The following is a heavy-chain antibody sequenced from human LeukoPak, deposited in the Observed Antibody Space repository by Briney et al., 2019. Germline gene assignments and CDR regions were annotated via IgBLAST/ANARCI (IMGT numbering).Heavy chain of an antibody. CDR3: VRLLNRDY. Sequence: GGSLRLSCAASGFTFSSYSMNWVRQAPGKGLEWVSYISSSSNTIYYADSVKGRFTISRDNAKNSLYLQMNSLRAEDTAVYYCVRLLNRDYWGQGTLVTVSS. J-gene: IGHJ4*02. V-gene: IGHV3-48*01. CDR1: GFTFSSYS. CDR2: ISSSSNTI. D-gene: IGHD2-2*02.